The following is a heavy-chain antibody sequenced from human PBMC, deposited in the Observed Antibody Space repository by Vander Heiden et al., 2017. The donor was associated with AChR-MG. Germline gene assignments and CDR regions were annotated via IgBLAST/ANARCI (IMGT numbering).Heavy chain of an antibody. J-gene: IGHJ4*02. Sequence: EVQLVESGGGLVKPGGSLRLSCAASGFTFSSYRMNWVRQAPGKGLGWVSSISSSSSYIYYADSVKGRCTISRDNAKNSLYLQMNSLRAEDTAVYYCARDQMSGDYGGGFDYWCQGTLVTVSS. CDR3: ARDQMSGDYGGGFDY. D-gene: IGHD4-17*01. CDR2: ISSSSSYI. CDR1: GFTFSSYR. V-gene: IGHV3-21*01.